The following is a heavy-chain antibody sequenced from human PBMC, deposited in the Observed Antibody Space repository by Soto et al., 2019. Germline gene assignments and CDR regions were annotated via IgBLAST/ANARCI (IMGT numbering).Heavy chain of an antibody. CDR3: ARDPRRYNWNNYYYYGMDV. J-gene: IGHJ6*02. CDR2: IYSGGST. D-gene: IGHD1-20*01. CDR1: GFTVSSNY. V-gene: IGHV3-53*01. Sequence: GGSLRLSCAASGFTVSSNYMSWVRQAPGKGLEWVSVIYSGGSTYYADSVKGRFTISRDNSKNTLYLQMNSRRAEDTAVYYCARDPRRYNWNNYYYYGMDVWGQGTTVTVSS.